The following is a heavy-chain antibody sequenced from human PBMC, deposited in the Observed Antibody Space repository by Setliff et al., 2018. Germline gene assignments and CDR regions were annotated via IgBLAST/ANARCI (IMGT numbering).Heavy chain of an antibody. CDR1: GDTFSTYA. J-gene: IGHJ4*02. CDR3: ARDSQLGFYYFDS. Sequence: SVKVSCKASGDTFSTYALSWVRQAPGQGLEWMGGIIPLLETAKYAQKFQGRVTITADKSTSTGYMELSSLRSEDTAVYYCARDSQLGFYYFDSWGRGTLVTVSS. V-gene: IGHV1-69*06. CDR2: IIPLLETA. D-gene: IGHD1-1*01.